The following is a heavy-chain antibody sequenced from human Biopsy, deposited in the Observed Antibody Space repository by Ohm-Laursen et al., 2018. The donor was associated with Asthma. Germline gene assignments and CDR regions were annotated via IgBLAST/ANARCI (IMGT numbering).Heavy chain of an antibody. CDR1: GYTFNSAG. D-gene: IGHD3-10*01. V-gene: IGHV1-18*01. CDR3: ARAVDYSHYYGIDV. J-gene: IGHJ6*02. CDR2: ISVYNGNT. Sequence: ASVKVSCKTSGYTFNSAGITWVRQAPGQGLERMGWISVYNGNTKVAQKLQARVTMITDTSTSTAYMELRSLRSDDTAVYFCARAVDYSHYYGIDVWGQGTTVTVS.